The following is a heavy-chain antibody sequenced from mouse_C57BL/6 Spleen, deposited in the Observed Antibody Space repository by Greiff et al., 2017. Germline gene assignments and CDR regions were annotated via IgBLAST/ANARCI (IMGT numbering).Heavy chain of an antibody. CDR2: ILPGSGRT. D-gene: IGHD1-1*01. Sequence: QVQLQQSGAELMKPGASVKLSCKAPGYTFTGYWIEWVKQRPGHGLEWIGEILPGSGRTNYNEKFKGKATFTADTSSNTAYMQLSSLTTEDSAIDYCVRSRYYGSRYFDYWGQGTTLTVSS. CDR1: GYTFTGYW. V-gene: IGHV1-9*01. CDR3: VRSRYYGSRYFDY. J-gene: IGHJ2*01.